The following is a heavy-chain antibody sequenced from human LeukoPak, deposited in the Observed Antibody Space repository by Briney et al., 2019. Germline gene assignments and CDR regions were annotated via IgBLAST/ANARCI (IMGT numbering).Heavy chain of an antibody. V-gene: IGHV1-46*01. D-gene: IGHD1-26*01. Sequence: ASVKVSCKASGYTFTSYYMHWVRQAPGQGLEWMGIINPSGGSTSYAQKFQGRVTMTRDTSTSTVYMELSSLRSEDTAVYYCARDPSQWELPPREGYYFDYWGQGTLVTVSS. J-gene: IGHJ4*02. CDR3: ARDPSQWELPPREGYYFDY. CDR2: INPSGGST. CDR1: GYTFTSYY.